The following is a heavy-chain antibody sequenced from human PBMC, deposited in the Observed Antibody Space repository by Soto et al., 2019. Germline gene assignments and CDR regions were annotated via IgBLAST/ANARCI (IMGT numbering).Heavy chain of an antibody. CDR3: ARGISLIVEVQRDAPDKYYFDS. Sequence: SETLSLTCAVYGGSFSGYFWSWIRQSPGKGLEWIGEVNHIGSTNSNPSLKSRVAVSVDTSKNQISLKLRSVTAADTAVYYCARGISLIVEVQRDAPDKYYFDSWGQGTLVTVS. V-gene: IGHV4-34*01. J-gene: IGHJ4*02. CDR2: VNHIGST. D-gene: IGHD2-15*01. CDR1: GGSFSGYF.